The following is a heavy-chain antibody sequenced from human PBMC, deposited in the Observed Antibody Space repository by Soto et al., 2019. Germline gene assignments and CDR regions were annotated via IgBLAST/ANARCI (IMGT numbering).Heavy chain of an antibody. D-gene: IGHD1-26*01. Sequence: QVQLQESGPGLVQPSQTLSLACTVSGGSITTVGNYWSWIRQFPGKVLEWIGHISYSGSTNANPSHRRRLSMSVYTSKTQCAPELSSVTAADTAVYYCARLLGSGNYLGIFDAFDIWGQGTVVTVSS. J-gene: IGHJ3*02. CDR3: ARLLGSGNYLGIFDAFDI. CDR2: ISYSGST. CDR1: GGSITTVGNY. V-gene: IGHV4-31*03.